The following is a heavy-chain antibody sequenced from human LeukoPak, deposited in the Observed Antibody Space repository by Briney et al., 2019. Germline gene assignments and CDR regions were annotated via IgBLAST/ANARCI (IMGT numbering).Heavy chain of an antibody. CDR3: ARLSGLDSSGYYPYYYYYYGMDV. V-gene: IGHV4-59*08. CDR1: GGSISSYY. J-gene: IGHJ6*02. Sequence: SETLSPTCTVSGGSISSYYWSWIRQPPGKGLEWIGYIYYSGSTNYNPSLKSRVTISVDTSKNQFSLKLSSVTAADTAVYYCARLSGLDSSGYYPYYYYYYGMDVWGQGTTVTVSS. D-gene: IGHD3-22*01. CDR2: IYYSGST.